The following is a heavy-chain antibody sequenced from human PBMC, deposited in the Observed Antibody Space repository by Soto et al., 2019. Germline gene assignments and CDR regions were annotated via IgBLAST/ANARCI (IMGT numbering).Heavy chain of an antibody. CDR3: ARRAHGYPTNWFDP. V-gene: IGHV4-39*01. CDR1: GASVSGGTYY. D-gene: IGHD3-22*01. CDR2: IHYSGIT. J-gene: IGHJ5*02. Sequence: QLQLQESGPGLVKPSETLSLACSVSGASVSGGTYYWGWIRQPPGKGLEWVGSIHYSGITHYNPSLKSRATVSIDTSQNQFSLKLTSVTAADTAVYYCARRAHGYPTNWFDPWGQGTLVIVSS.